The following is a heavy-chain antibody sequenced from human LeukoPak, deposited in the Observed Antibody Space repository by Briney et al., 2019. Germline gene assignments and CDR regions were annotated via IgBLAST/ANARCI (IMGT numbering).Heavy chain of an antibody. CDR2: VWNDGSNK. CDR3: ASDRSGSYDAFDI. D-gene: IGHD1-26*01. CDR1: GFIFSSYG. V-gene: IGHV3-33*01. J-gene: IGHJ3*02. Sequence: PGGSLRPSCAASGFIFSSYGMHGVRQAPGKGLEWVAVVWNDGSNKYYADSVKGRFTISRDNPKNTLYLQMNSLRAEDTAVYYCASDRSGSYDAFDIWGQGTMVTVS.